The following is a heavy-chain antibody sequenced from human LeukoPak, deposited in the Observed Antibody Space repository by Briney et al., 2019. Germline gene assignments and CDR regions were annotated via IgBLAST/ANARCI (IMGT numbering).Heavy chain of an antibody. D-gene: IGHD3-3*02. CDR2: INPSRGGT. CDR1: GYDFTGHY. V-gene: IGHV1-2*02. Sequence: GASVKVSCKASGYDFTGHYIHWVRQAPGQGLECRAWINPSRGGTIYTQKFQRRVTTTRDTAISTAYMELRRLKSDDTAVYYCAREVLVYGLDVWGNGTTVIVSA. CDR3: AREVLVYGLDV. J-gene: IGHJ6*04.